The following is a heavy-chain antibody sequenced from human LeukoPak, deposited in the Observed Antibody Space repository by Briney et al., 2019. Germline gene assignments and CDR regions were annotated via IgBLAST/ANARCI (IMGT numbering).Heavy chain of an antibody. J-gene: IGHJ4*02. V-gene: IGHV3-15*01. CDR2: IKSKTDGGTT. Sequence: SGGSLRLSCAASGFTFSNAWMSWVRQAPGEGLEWVGRIKSKTDGGTTDYAAPVKGRFTISRDDSKNTLYLQMNSLKTEDTAVYYCTTGGGVGATPYWGQGTLVTVSS. D-gene: IGHD1-26*01. CDR3: TTGGGVGATPY. CDR1: GFTFSNAW.